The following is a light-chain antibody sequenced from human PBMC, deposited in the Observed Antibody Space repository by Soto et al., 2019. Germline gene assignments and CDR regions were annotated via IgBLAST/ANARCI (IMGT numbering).Light chain of an antibody. CDR3: QHYGSPPRT. V-gene: IGKV3-20*01. Sequence: DIVLTQYPGTLSLSPGERATLSCMASQSFSNQYLACYQQKPGQAPRLVISGASSRATGIPDRFIGSGSGTDFTLTISRLEPEDFAVYYCQHYGSPPRTFGQGTKLEIK. J-gene: IGKJ2*01. CDR2: GAS. CDR1: QSFSNQY.